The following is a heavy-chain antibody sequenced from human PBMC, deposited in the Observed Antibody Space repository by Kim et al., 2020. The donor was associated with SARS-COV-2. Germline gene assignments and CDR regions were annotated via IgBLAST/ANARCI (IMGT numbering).Heavy chain of an antibody. CDR2: INPSGGST. J-gene: IGHJ5*02. V-gene: IGHV1-46*01. CDR3: ARDWGSSWTPYNWFDP. D-gene: IGHD6-13*01. CDR1: GYTFTSYY. Sequence: ASVKVSCKASGYTFTSYYMHWVRQAPGQGLEWMGIINPSGGSTSYAQKFQGRFTMTRDTSTSTVHMELSSLRSEDTAVYYCARDWGSSWTPYNWFDPWGQGTLVTVSS.